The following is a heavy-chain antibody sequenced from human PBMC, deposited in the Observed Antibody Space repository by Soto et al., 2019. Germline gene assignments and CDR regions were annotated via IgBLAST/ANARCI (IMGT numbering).Heavy chain of an antibody. D-gene: IGHD3-22*01. CDR2: ISSNGGST. CDR3: ARDPHYYDSSGYHSPAIDY. J-gene: IGHJ4*02. CDR1: GFTFSSYA. Sequence: GGSLRLSCSASGFTFSSYAMHWVRQAPGKGLEYVPAISSNGGSTYYADSVKGRFTISRDNSKNTLYLQMNSLRAEDTAVYHCARDPHYYDSSGYHSPAIDYWGQGTLVTVSS. V-gene: IGHV3-64*04.